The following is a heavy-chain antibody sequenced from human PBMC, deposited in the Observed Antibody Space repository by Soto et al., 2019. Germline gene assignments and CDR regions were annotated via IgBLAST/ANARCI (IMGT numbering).Heavy chain of an antibody. V-gene: IGHV3-73*02. D-gene: IGHD3-22*01. CDR1: GFTFSGSS. CDR3: ISHSPGDMIRT. J-gene: IGHJ4*02. CDR2: IRNKANSYAT. Sequence: EVQLVESGGGVVQPGGSLKLSCAASGFTFSGSSVHWVRQASGKGLEWVGRIRNKANSYATADAASVRGRFTISRDDSKNTAFLQMNSRHTEDTAVYYWISHSPGDMIRTWGQGPRLPVSS.